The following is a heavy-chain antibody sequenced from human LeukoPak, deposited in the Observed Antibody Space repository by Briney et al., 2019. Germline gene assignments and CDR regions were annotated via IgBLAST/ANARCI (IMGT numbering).Heavy chain of an antibody. CDR1: GFIFSSFA. Sequence: GGSLRLSCAASGFIFSSFAMSWVRQAPGKGLEWVSGIDGNGGSIYYADSVKGRFTISRDNSKNTLYLQMNSLRAEDTAIYYCAKREYFYGSGSYSSYMDVWGKGAAVTVSS. V-gene: IGHV3-23*01. CDR2: IDGNGGSI. CDR3: AKREYFYGSGSYSSYMDV. D-gene: IGHD3-10*01. J-gene: IGHJ6*03.